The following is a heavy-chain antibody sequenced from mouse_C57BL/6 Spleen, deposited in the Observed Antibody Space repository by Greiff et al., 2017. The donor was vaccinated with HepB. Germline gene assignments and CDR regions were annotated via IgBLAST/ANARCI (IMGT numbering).Heavy chain of an antibody. J-gene: IGHJ1*03. V-gene: IGHV3-6*01. CDR3: ARERLRLGYFDV. D-gene: IGHD1-2*01. Sequence: EVKLVESGPGLVKPSQSLSLTCSVTGYSITSGYYWNWIRQFPGNKLEWMGYISYDGSNNYNPSLKNRISITRDTSKNQFFLKLNSVTTEDTATYYCARERLRLGYFDVWGTGTTVTVSS. CDR2: ISYDGSN. CDR1: GYSITSGYY.